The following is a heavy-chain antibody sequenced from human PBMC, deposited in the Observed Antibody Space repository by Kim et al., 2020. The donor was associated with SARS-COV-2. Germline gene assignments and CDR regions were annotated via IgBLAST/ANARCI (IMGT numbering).Heavy chain of an antibody. J-gene: IGHJ3*02. D-gene: IGHD3-22*01. Sequence: ASVKVSCKASGYTFTSYYMHWVRQAPGQGLEWMGIINPSGGSTSYAQKFQGRVTMTRDTSTSTVYMELSSLRSEDTAVYYCARGMKDYYYDSSGSHAFDIWGQGTMVTVSS. CDR3: ARGMKDYYYDSSGSHAFDI. CDR1: GYTFTSYY. V-gene: IGHV1-46*01. CDR2: INPSGGST.